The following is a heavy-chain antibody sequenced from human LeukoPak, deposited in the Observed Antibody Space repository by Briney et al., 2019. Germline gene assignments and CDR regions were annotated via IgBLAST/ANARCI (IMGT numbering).Heavy chain of an antibody. J-gene: IGHJ4*02. CDR1: GGSISSYY. V-gene: IGHV4-59*08. CDR3: AGGDYYDSSGYQVIDY. CDR2: IYYSGST. Sequence: PSETLSLTCTVSGGSISSYYWSWIRQPPGKGLEWIGYIYYSGSTNYNPSLESRVTISVDTSKNQFSLKLSSVTAADTAVYYCAGGDYYDSSGYQVIDYWGQGTLVTVSS. D-gene: IGHD3-22*01.